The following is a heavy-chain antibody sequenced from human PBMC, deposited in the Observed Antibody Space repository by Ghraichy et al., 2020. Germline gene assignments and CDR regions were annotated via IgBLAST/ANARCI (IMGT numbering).Heavy chain of an antibody. Sequence: ASVKVSCKASGYTFTSYGISWVRQAPGQGLEWMGWISAYNGNTNYAQKLQGRVTMTTDTSTSTAYMELRSLRSDDTAVYYCARDLYPYGDLYNWFDPWGQGTLVTVSS. D-gene: IGHD4-17*01. CDR1: GYTFTSYG. J-gene: IGHJ5*02. V-gene: IGHV1-18*01. CDR2: ISAYNGNT. CDR3: ARDLYPYGDLYNWFDP.